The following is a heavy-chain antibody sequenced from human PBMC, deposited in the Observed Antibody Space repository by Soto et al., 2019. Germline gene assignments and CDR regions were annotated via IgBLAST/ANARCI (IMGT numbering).Heavy chain of an antibody. CDR3: ARDGWGSNWYFDL. CDR1: GVTFKDYG. V-gene: IGHV3-30*03. D-gene: IGHD3-16*01. CDR2: ISYDGKQT. Sequence: LRLSCGAPGVTFKDYGMNWVRQAPGKGLEWVAVISYDGKQTYYADSVKGRFTISKDKSKRTLFLQMNSLRVHDTAVYYCARDGWGSNWYFDLWGRGTLVTVSS. J-gene: IGHJ2*01.